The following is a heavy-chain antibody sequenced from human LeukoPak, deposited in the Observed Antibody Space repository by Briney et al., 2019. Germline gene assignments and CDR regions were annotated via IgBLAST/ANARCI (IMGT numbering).Heavy chain of an antibody. CDR2: INCGDGYT. CDR3: ARDRGGSYSIDY. Sequence: ASVKVSCKASGYTFTNFGISWVRQAPGQGLEWMGIINCGDGYTNYAQKFQGRVSVTSDTSTSTIYMELSSLRAEDTAIYYCARDRGGSYSIDYWGQGTLVTVSS. V-gene: IGHV1-46*01. CDR1: GYTFTNFG. D-gene: IGHD1-26*01. J-gene: IGHJ4*02.